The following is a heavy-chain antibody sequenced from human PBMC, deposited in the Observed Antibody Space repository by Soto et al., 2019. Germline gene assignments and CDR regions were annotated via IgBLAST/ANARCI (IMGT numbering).Heavy chain of an antibody. CDR1: GGSISSFY. Sequence: LSLTCTVAGGSISSFYWSWVRQPAGKGLEWIGRIYSSGTTNYNPSLKSRVTMSVDTSTGQFSLKLTSVTAADTAVYFCARGPFCGGDCYFGVWGQGTQVTVSS. V-gene: IGHV4-4*07. D-gene: IGHD2-21*02. J-gene: IGHJ4*02. CDR2: IYSSGTT. CDR3: ARGPFCGGDCYFGV.